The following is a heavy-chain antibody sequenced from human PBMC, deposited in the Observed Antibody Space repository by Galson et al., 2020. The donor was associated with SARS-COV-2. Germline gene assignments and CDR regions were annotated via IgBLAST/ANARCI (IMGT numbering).Heavy chain of an antibody. V-gene: IGHV3-30*01. CDR1: GFTFSSYA. J-gene: IGHJ4*02. CDR2: LSYDESNQ. Sequence: GESLKISCAASGFTFSSYAMHWVRQAPGKGLEWVAILSYDESNQYYADSVKGRFTISRDNSKNTLFLQMNSLRPEDTAVYYCARGPYSSSWYRPSDYWGQGALVTDSS. CDR3: ARGPYSSSWYRPSDY. D-gene: IGHD6-13*01.